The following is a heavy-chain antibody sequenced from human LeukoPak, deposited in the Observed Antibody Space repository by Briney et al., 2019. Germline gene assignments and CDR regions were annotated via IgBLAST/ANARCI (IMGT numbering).Heavy chain of an antibody. D-gene: IGHD2-2*01. J-gene: IGHJ4*02. CDR1: GFTFSSYA. CDR3: ARAPFYCSSTSCYLFDY. CDR2: ISYDGSNK. V-gene: IGHV3-30*01. Sequence: PGRSLRLSCAASGFTFSSYAMHWVCQAPGKGLEWVAVISYDGSNKYYADSVKGRFTISRDNSKNTLYLQMNSLRAEDTAVYYCARAPFYCSSTSCYLFDYWGQGTLVTVSS.